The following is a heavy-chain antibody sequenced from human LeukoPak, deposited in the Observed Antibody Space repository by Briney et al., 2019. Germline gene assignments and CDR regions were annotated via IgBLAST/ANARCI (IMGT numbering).Heavy chain of an antibody. Sequence: GASVKVSCKASGYTFTSYSLHWVRQAPGQRLEWMGWINPGNGKTKYPQTFQGRVTISRDTSASTAYMELRSLRSEDTAVYYCAVELGYWGQGTLVTVSS. CDR1: GYTFTSYS. CDR2: INPGNGKT. V-gene: IGHV1-3*01. D-gene: IGHD6-13*01. CDR3: AVELGY. J-gene: IGHJ4*02.